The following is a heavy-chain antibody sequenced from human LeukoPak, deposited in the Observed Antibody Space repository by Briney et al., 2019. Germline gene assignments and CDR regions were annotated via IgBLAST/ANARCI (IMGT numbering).Heavy chain of an antibody. CDR3: ARGGRFEAPGAFDI. CDR2: IYHSGST. CDR1: GGSISSGGYS. V-gene: IGHV4-30-2*01. D-gene: IGHD3-10*01. J-gene: IGHJ3*02. Sequence: PSETLSLTCTVSGGSISSGGYSWSWIRQPPGKGLEWIGYIYHSGSTYYNPSLKSRVTISVDRSKNQFSLKLSSVTAADTAVYYCARGGRFEAPGAFDIWGQGTMVTVSS.